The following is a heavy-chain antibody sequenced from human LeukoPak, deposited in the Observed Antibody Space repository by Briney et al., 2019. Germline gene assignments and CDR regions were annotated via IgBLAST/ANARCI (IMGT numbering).Heavy chain of an antibody. CDR1: GYTFTSYG. V-gene: IGHV1-8*02. CDR3: ARGRYSSGWDFDY. CDR2: MNPNSGNT. Sequence: ASVKVSCKASGYTFTSYGISWVRQATGQGLEWMGWMNPNSGNTGYAQKFQGRVTMTRNTSISTAYMELSSLRSEDTAVYYCARGRYSSGWDFDYWGQGTLVTVSS. J-gene: IGHJ4*02. D-gene: IGHD6-19*01.